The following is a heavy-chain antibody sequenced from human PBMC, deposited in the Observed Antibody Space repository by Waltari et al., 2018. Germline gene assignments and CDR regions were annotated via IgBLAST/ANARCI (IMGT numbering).Heavy chain of an antibody. V-gene: IGHV3-7*01. CDR3: AVGSSGWYSYFDY. J-gene: IGHJ4*02. CDR1: GFTFSSYW. CDR2: RKQDGSEK. D-gene: IGHD6-19*01. Sequence: EVQLVESGGGLVQPGGSLRLSCAASGFTFSSYWMSWVRQAPGKGLEWVANRKQDGSEKYYVDSVKGRFTISRDNAKNSLYLQMNSLRAEDTAVYYCAVGSSGWYSYFDYWGQGTLVTVSS.